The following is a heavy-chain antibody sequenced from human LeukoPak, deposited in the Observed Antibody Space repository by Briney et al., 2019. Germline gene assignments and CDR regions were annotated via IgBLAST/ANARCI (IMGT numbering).Heavy chain of an antibody. Sequence: VKVSCKASGGPFSSYAISWVRPAPGQGLEWMGGIIPIFGTANYAQKFQGRVTITADESTSTAYMELSSLRSEDTAVYYCARGGYDGNPGAFDIWGQGTMVTVSS. V-gene: IGHV1-69*13. D-gene: IGHD3-22*01. CDR1: GGPFSSYA. J-gene: IGHJ3*02. CDR2: IIPIFGTA. CDR3: ARGGYDGNPGAFDI.